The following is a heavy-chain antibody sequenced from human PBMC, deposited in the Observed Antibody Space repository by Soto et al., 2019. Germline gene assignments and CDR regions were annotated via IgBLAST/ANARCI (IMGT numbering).Heavy chain of an antibody. CDR1: GGSFSGYY. J-gene: IGHJ2*01. CDR2: ITHSGGT. D-gene: IGHD2-8*01. CDR3: ARDVMANNRYHWYLDL. Sequence: QVQLQQWGAGLLKPSETLSLTCAVYGGSFSGYYWSWMRQPPGKELEWIGEITHSGGTNYNPSLKSRVTISVDTSKIHFSLNLSSVTAPDTAVYYCARDVMANNRYHWYLDLCGRGTLVTVSS. V-gene: IGHV4-34*01.